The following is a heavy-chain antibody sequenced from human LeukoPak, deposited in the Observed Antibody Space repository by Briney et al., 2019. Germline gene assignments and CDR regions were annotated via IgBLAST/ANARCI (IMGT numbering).Heavy chain of an antibody. CDR3: ARENYYDSEEDY. D-gene: IGHD3-22*01. J-gene: IGHJ4*02. CDR1: GFTFSSYA. Sequence: GGSLRLSCAASGFTFSSYAMSWVRQAPGKGLEWVSAISGSGGCTYYADSVKGRFTISRDNSKNTLYLQMNSLRAEDTAVYYCARENYYDSEEDYWGQGTLVTVSS. V-gene: IGHV3-23*01. CDR2: ISGSGGCT.